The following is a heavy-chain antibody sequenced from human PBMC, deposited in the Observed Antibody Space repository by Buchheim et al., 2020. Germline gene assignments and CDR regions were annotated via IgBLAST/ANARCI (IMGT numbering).Heavy chain of an antibody. CDR2: VKSTSAGGTI. V-gene: IGHV3-15*01. CDR3: TTEPRY. J-gene: IGHJ4*02. Sequence: EVQLVESGGDLVQPGGSLRLSCAASGFTFSSYYMSWIRQAPGKGLEWIARVKSTSAGGTIDYVTSVKGRFVISRDDSKNMLYLQMNSLKNEDTAVYYCTTEPRYWGQGTL. D-gene: IGHD3-9*01. CDR1: GFTFSSYY.